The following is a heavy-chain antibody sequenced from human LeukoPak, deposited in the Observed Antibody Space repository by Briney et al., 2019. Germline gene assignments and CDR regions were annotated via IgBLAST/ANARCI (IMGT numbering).Heavy chain of an antibody. Sequence: GSLRLSCAASGFTFSSYSMNWVRQAPGKGLEWVSSISSSSSYIYYADSVKGRFTISRDNAKNSLYLQMNSLRAEDTAVYYCARELSPVVKYYFDDWGQGTLVTVSS. D-gene: IGHD3-22*01. V-gene: IGHV3-21*01. CDR3: ARELSPVVKYYFDD. CDR1: GFTFSSYS. J-gene: IGHJ4*02. CDR2: ISSSSSYI.